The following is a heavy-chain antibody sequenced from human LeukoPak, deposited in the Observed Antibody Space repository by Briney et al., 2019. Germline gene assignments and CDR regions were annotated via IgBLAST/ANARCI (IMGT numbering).Heavy chain of an antibody. J-gene: IGHJ4*02. Sequence: ASVKVSCKVSGYTLTELSMHWVRQAPGKGLEWMGGFDSEDGETIYAQKFQGRVTMTGDTSTDTAYMELSSLRSEDTAVYYCATDSSSGWLPAFDYWGQGTLVTVSS. CDR1: GYTLTELS. CDR2: FDSEDGET. D-gene: IGHD6-19*01. V-gene: IGHV1-24*01. CDR3: ATDSSSGWLPAFDY.